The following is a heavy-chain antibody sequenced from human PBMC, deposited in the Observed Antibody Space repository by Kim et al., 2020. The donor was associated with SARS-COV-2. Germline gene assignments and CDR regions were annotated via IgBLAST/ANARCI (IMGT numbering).Heavy chain of an antibody. V-gene: IGHV5-51*01. CDR1: GYSFDDYW. CDR3: VRHPVRSIVWFGETDY. Sequence: GESLKISCKVSGYSFDDYWIGWVRQMPGKGLEWMGIIYPGDSDTKYGPSFQGQVTISADRSIRTAYLKWNSLKASDSGMYYWVRHPVRSIVWFGETDYWGQGTLVTVSS. J-gene: IGHJ4*02. D-gene: IGHD3-10*01. CDR2: IYPGDSDT.